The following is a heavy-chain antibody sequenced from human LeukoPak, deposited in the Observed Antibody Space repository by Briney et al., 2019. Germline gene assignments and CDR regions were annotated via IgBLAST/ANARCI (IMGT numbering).Heavy chain of an antibody. CDR2: IIPIFGTA. D-gene: IGHD6-13*01. Sequence: SVKVSCKASGGTFSSYAISWVRQAPGQGLEWMGGIIPIFGTANYAQKCQGRVTITADKSASTAYMELSSLRSEDTAVYYCARDLHGSSWYKYYYYMDVWGKGTTVTVS. CDR3: ARDLHGSSWYKYYYYMDV. J-gene: IGHJ6*03. CDR1: GGTFSSYA. V-gene: IGHV1-69*06.